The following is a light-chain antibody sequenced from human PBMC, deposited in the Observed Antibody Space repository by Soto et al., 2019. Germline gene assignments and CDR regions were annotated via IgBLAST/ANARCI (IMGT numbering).Light chain of an antibody. CDR1: SNDIGTYDY. CDR3: TAFSANRVYL. J-gene: IGLJ1*01. CDR2: GVH. V-gene: IGLV2-14*01. Sequence: QSALTQPISVSGSPGQSITISWTGNSNDIGTYDYVCWYQQHPGKAPRLLIHGVHNRSPGISGRFSASKSGLTASLTISGLQAEDEADYYCTAFSANRVYLFGPGTKVTVL.